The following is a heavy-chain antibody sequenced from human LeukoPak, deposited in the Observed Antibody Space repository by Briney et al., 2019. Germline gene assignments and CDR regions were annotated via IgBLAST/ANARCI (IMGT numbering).Heavy chain of an antibody. CDR1: GFTFSTYS. J-gene: IGHJ4*02. D-gene: IGHD7-27*01. CDR2: ISSTYDI. CDR3: ARDHNWGFDY. V-gene: IGHV3-48*01. Sequence: GGSMRLASAVSGFTFSTYSINWVRQAPGKGLEWVSYISSTYDIYYADSVRGRFTISRDNAKNSLYLQMNSLSAEDTAMYYCARDHNWGFDYWGQGTLVTVSS.